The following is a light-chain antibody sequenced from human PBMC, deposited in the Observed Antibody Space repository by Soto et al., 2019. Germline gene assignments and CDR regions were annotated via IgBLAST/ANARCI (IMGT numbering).Light chain of an antibody. CDR3: QQYNKWPPA. V-gene: IGKV3-15*01. J-gene: IGKJ4*01. Sequence: EIVMTQSPATLSVSPGERATLSCRASQSVSSNLAWYQQKPGQAPRLLIYGASTRATGIPAMFSGSGSGTEFTLTISSLQSEDFAVYYCQQYNKWPPAFGGGTKVEIK. CDR2: GAS. CDR1: QSVSSN.